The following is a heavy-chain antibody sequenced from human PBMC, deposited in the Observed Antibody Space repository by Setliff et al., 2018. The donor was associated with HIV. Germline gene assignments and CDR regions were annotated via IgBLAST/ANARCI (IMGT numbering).Heavy chain of an antibody. D-gene: IGHD2-2*01. CDR1: GYSFADYG. J-gene: IGHJ6*03. Sequence: GASVKVSCKTSGYSFADYGITWVRQAPGQGLEWMGWISTYNGNTNYAQKLQGRVTMTSEISTRTAYMEVRSLRSDDTAVYYCARGPYCSSSTCYGPLYYYYYMDVWGKGTPVTVS. CDR2: ISTYNGNT. V-gene: IGHV1-18*04. CDR3: ARGPYCSSSTCYGPLYYYYYMDV.